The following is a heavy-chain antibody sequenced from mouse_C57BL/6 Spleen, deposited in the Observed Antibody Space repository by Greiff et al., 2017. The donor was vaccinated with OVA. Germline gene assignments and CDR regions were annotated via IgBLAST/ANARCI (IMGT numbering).Heavy chain of an antibody. CDR1: GYAFSSSW. V-gene: IGHV1-82*01. CDR2: IYPGDGDT. J-gene: IGHJ2*01. Sequence: VQLQQSGPELVKPGASVKISCKASGYAFSSSWMNWVKQRPGKGLEWIGRIYPGDGDTNYNGKFKGKATLTADKSSSTAYMQLSSLTSEDSAVDFCARDIYYGSSYFDYWGQGTTLTVSS. D-gene: IGHD1-1*01. CDR3: ARDIYYGSSYFDY.